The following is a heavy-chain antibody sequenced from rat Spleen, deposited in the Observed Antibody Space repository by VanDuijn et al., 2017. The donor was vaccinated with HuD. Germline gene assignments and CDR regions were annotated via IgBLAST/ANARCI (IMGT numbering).Heavy chain of an antibody. Sequence: EVQLQESGPGLVKPSQSLSLICSVTGHSISSGYRWNWIRKFPGNELEWMGYINSAGSTIYNPSLQSRISITRDTSRNHFFLQVNSVTTEDTATYYCARSDGTHYYLPFANWGQGTVVTVSS. CDR3: ARSDGTHYYLPFAN. J-gene: IGHJ3*01. CDR1: GHSISSGYR. D-gene: IGHD1-12*02. CDR2: INSAGST. V-gene: IGHV3-3*01.